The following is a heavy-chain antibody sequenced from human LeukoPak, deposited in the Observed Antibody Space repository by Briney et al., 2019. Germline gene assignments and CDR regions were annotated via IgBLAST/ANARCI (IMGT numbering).Heavy chain of an antibody. CDR2: ISYDGSNK. CDR3: AKGPSGCSSTSCNDY. CDR1: GFTFSSYA. Sequence: GGSLRLSCAASGFTFSSYAMHWVRQAPGKGLEWVAVISYDGSNKYYADSVKGRFTISRDNSKNTLYLQMNSLRAEDTAVYYCAKGPSGCSSTSCNDYWGQGTLVTVSS. D-gene: IGHD2-2*01. V-gene: IGHV3-30-3*01. J-gene: IGHJ4*02.